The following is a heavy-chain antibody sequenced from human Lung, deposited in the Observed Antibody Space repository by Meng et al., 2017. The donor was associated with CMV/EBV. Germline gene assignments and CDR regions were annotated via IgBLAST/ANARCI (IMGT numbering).Heavy chain of an antibody. J-gene: IGHJ2*01. CDR2: ISSSSTYI. CDR3: AIDRGNDFWRTKGYFDL. Sequence: GESLKISCAASRFPFSTYSMNWVRQAPGKGLEWVSSISSSSTYIYYADSVKGRFTISRDNAKNSLYLQMNSLRAEDTAVYYCAIDRGNDFWRTKGYFDLWGRGTLVTVSS. V-gene: IGHV3-21*01. CDR1: RFPFSTYS. D-gene: IGHD3-3*01.